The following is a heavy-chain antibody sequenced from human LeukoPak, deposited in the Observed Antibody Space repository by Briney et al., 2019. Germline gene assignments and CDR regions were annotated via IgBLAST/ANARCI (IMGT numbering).Heavy chain of an antibody. J-gene: IGHJ6*02. D-gene: IGHD3-10*01. Sequence: GGSLRLSCAASGFTFSRYSMNWVRQAPGKGLEWVSYISSSGSTINYADSVKGRFTISRDNAKNSLYLQMNSLRAEDTAVYYCARLEVRGVIGYYYYGMDVWGQGTTVTVSS. CDR2: ISSSGSTI. V-gene: IGHV3-48*04. CDR3: ARLEVRGVIGYYYYGMDV. CDR1: GFTFSRYS.